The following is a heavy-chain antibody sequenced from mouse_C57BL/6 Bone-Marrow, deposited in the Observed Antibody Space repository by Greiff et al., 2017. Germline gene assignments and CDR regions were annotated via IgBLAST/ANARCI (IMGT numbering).Heavy chain of an antibody. CDR3: ASDRYYFDY. CDR1: GYTFTSYW. V-gene: IGHV1-72*01. Sequence: VQLQQPGAELVKPGASVQLSCKASGYTFTSYWMDWVKQRPGRGLEWIGRIDPKSGGTKYNAKFKGKATLTVAKPASPAYMQLSCLTSAFSAVYYCASDRYYFDYWGQGTTLTVSS. CDR2: IDPKSGGT. J-gene: IGHJ2*01.